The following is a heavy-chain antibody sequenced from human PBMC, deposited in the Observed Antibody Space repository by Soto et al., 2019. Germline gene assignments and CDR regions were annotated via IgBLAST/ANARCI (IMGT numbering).Heavy chain of an antibody. CDR1: GFTFSSYG. CDR3: GREGGLTVYFDY. CDR2: IWYDGSNK. J-gene: IGHJ4*02. D-gene: IGHD4-4*01. V-gene: IGHV3-33*01. Sequence: QVQLVESGGGVVQPGRSLRLSCAASGFTFSSYGMHWVRQAPGKGLEWVAVIWYDGSNKYYADSVKGRFTISRDNSKNTLYLQMNSLRAEDTAVYYCGREGGLTVYFDYWGQGTLVTVSS.